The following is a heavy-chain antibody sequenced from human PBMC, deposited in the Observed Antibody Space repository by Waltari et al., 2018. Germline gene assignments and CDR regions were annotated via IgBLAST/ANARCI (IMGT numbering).Heavy chain of an antibody. Sequence: QVQLVQSGAEVKTPGSSVKVSCKASGGTFSSYTISWVRQAPGQGLEWMGRIIPILGIANYAQKFQGRVTITADKSTSTAYMELSSLRSEDTAVYYCARDPTTVTTYYYGMDVWGQGTTVTVSS. CDR3: ARDPTTVTTYYYGMDV. J-gene: IGHJ6*02. V-gene: IGHV1-69*08. D-gene: IGHD4-17*01. CDR1: GGTFSSYT. CDR2: IIPILGIA.